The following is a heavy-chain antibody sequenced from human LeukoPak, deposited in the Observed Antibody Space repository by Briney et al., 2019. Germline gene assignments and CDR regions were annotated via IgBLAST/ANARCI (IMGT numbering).Heavy chain of an antibody. D-gene: IGHD6-13*01. CDR1: GFTFSSYS. CDR3: ARATYGEAAADY. Sequence: PGGSLRLSCAASGFTFSSYSMNWVRQAPGKGLEWVSSISSSSSYIYYADSVKGRFTISRDNAKNSLYLQMNSLRAEDTAVYYCARATYGEAAADYWGQGTLVTVSS. CDR2: ISSSSSYI. J-gene: IGHJ4*02. V-gene: IGHV3-21*01.